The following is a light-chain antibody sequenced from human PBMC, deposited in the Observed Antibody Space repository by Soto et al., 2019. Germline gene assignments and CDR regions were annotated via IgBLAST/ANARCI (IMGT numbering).Light chain of an antibody. Sequence: EIVLTQSPGTLSLSPGERATLSCRASQSVSSSYLAWYQQKPGQAPRLLIYGASSRATGIPDRFSGSGSGTYFTLTIRRLEPEDFAVYYCQQYGSSPPYTFGQVTKLEIK. CDR2: GAS. V-gene: IGKV3-20*01. J-gene: IGKJ2*01. CDR3: QQYGSSPPYT. CDR1: QSVSSSY.